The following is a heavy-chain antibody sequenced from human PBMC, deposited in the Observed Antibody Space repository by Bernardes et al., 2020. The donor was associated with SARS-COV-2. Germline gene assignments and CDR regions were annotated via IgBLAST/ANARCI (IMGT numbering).Heavy chain of an antibody. D-gene: IGHD3-10*01. CDR2: ISWNSGSI. CDR3: AKEGYYGSGIPLDY. Sequence: GGSLRLSCAASGFTFDDYAMHWVRQAPGKGLEWVSGISWNSGSIGYADSVKGRFTISRDNAKNSLYLQMNSLRAEDTALYYCAKEGYYGSGIPLDYWGQGTLVTVSS. J-gene: IGHJ4*02. CDR1: GFTFDDYA. V-gene: IGHV3-9*01.